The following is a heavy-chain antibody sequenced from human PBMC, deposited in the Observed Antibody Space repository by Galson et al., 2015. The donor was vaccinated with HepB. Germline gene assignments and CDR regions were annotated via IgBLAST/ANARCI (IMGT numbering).Heavy chain of an antibody. CDR3: ATWVRRELPDN. V-gene: IGHV1-18*01. D-gene: IGHD3-10*01. Sequence: SVKVSCKASGYIFSKHGITWVRQAPGQGLEWMGWISAYNGNTNYAQKLQGRVTMTTDTSTSTAYMELRSLRSDDTAVYYCATWVRRELPDNWGQGTLVTVSS. J-gene: IGHJ4*02. CDR1: GYIFSKHG. CDR2: ISAYNGNT.